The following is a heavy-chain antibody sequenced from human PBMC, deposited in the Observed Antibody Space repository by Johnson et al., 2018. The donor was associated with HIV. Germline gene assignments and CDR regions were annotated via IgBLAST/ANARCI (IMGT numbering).Heavy chain of an antibody. Sequence: QVQLVESGGGVVQPGRSLRLSCAASGFTFSSYGMHWVRQAPGKGLEWVAVIWYDGSNKYYADSVQGRFTISRDNSKNKLYLQMNSLGAEDTAVYYCARELPSYDILTGPGAFDIWGQGTMVTVSS. D-gene: IGHD3-9*01. CDR3: ARELPSYDILTGPGAFDI. V-gene: IGHV3-30*19. J-gene: IGHJ3*02. CDR2: IWYDGSNK. CDR1: GFTFSSYG.